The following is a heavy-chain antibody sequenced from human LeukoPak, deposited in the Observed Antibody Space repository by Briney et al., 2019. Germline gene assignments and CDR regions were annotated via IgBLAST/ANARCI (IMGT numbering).Heavy chain of an antibody. CDR2: IDYSGST. D-gene: IGHD2-2*01. Sequence: PSETLSLTCNVSGGSVTFSSYYWGWIRQPPGKGLEWIGSIDYSGSTYYNPSLKSRLSISVETTKNQFSLSLTSVTAADTAVYYCARLIGTRAFDYWGQGSLVTVSS. J-gene: IGHJ4*02. CDR3: ARLIGTRAFDY. V-gene: IGHV4-39*01. CDR1: GGSVTFSSYY.